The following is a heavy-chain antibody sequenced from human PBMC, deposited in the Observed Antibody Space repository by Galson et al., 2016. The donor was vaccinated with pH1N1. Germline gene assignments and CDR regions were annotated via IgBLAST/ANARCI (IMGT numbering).Heavy chain of an antibody. V-gene: IGHV2-5*02. D-gene: IGHD2-8*02. CDR1: GFSLSTSGVG. CDR3: AHSSQACTGGVCYWGFDY. CDR2: IYWDDDK. J-gene: IGHJ4*02. Sequence: PALVKPTQTLTLTCTFSGFSLSTSGVGVGWIRQPPGKALEWLALIYWDDDKRYSPSLKSRLTITKDTSKNQVVLTMTNRDPGDTATKYCAHSSQACTGGVCYWGFDYWGQGTLVTVSS.